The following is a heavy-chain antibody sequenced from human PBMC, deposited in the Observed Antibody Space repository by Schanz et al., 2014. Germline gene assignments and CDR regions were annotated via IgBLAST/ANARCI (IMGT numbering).Heavy chain of an antibody. J-gene: IGHJ4*02. D-gene: IGHD3-22*01. Sequence: QVQLVQSGTQVKKPGASVKVSCKASGYTLSAYSLHWVRQAPGQGLEWMGIVNPSVRGTHFAREFQCRVTVTSDTSTSTVYMELSGLRSEDTAVYYCAGAFDSSGYYFDYWGQGTLGTVSS. CDR3: AGAFDSSGYYFDY. CDR2: VNPSVRGT. V-gene: IGHV1-46*03. CDR1: GYTLSAYS.